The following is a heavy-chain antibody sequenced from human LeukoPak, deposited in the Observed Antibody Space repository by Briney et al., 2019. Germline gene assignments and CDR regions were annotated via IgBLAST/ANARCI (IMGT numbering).Heavy chain of an antibody. CDR2: INPSGGST. CDR3: ARENPMGYYDFWSGYSFDY. Sequence: ASVKVSCKASGYTFTSYYMHWVRQAPGQGLEWMGIINPSGGSTSYAQKFQGGVTMTRDMSTSTVYMELSSLRSEDTAVYYCARENPMGYYDFWSGYSFDYWGQGTLVTVSS. J-gene: IGHJ4*02. V-gene: IGHV1-46*01. CDR1: GYTFTSYY. D-gene: IGHD3-3*01.